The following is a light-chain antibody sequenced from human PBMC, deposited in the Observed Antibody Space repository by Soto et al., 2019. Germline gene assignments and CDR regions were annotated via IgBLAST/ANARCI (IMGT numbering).Light chain of an antibody. Sequence: EIVLTQSPDTLSLSPGERATLSCRATQNVARSNLAWYQHRPGQAPRLLISGASTRAADTPDRFSGSGSGAQFPLTSSRLEHEDFAVYYCHQYGSSPPYSFGQGTRLEI. CDR3: HQYGSSPPYS. J-gene: IGKJ2*03. CDR2: GAS. V-gene: IGKV3-20*01. CDR1: QNVARSN.